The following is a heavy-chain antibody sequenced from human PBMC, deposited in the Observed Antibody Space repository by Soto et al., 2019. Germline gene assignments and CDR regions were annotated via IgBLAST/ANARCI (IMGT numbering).Heavy chain of an antibody. CDR3: ARYGGYCSSTSCYFAEYFHH. D-gene: IGHD2-2*01. V-gene: IGHV4-59*08. J-gene: IGHJ1*01. Sequence: QVQLQESGPGLVKPSETLSLTCTVSGGSISSYYWSWIRQPPGQGLAWIGYIYYSGSSNYNPTLKSRVTISVDTSKNQFSLKLSSVTAADTAVYYCARYGGYCSSTSCYFAEYFHHWGQGTLVTVSS. CDR1: GGSISSYY. CDR2: IYYSGSS.